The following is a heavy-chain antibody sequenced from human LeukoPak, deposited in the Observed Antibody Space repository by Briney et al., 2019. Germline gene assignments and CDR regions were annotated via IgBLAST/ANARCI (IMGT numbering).Heavy chain of an antibody. J-gene: IGHJ4*02. Sequence: SGPTLVKPTQTLTLTCTFSGFSLSTNLVGVGWIRQPPGKALECLALIYWDDDKRYSPSLKSRLTITKDTSKNQVVLTMTNMDPVDTATYYCARSGDSSGYYSYYFNYWGQGTLVTVSS. CDR3: ARSGDSSGYYSYYFNY. D-gene: IGHD3-22*01. CDR2: IYWDDDK. CDR1: GFSLSTNLVG. V-gene: IGHV2-5*02.